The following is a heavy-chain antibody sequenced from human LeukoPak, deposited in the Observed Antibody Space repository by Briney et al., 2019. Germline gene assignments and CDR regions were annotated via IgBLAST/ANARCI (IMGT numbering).Heavy chain of an antibody. CDR2: IKQDGSEK. CDR3: ARALGGTVTDNWFDP. V-gene: IGHV3-7*01. CDR1: GFTFSSYW. D-gene: IGHD4-17*01. Sequence: GGSLRLSCAASGFTFSSYWMSWVRQAPGKVLEWVANIKQDGSEKYSVDSVKGRFTISRDNAKNSLYLQMNSLRAEDTAVYYCARALGGTVTDNWFDPWGQGTLVTVSS. J-gene: IGHJ5*02.